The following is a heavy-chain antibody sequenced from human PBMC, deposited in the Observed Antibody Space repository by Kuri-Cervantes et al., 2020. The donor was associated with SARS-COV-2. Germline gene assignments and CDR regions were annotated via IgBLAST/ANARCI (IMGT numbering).Heavy chain of an antibody. J-gene: IGHJ4*02. CDR3: ARGPRWSIAASFDY. CDR1: GFTFSSYA. CDR2: INHSGST. V-gene: IGHV4-34*01. Sequence: ESLKISCAASGFTFSSYAMHWVRQPPGKGLEWIGEINHSGSTNYNPSLKSRVTISVDTSKNQFSLKLSSVTAADTAVYYCARGPRWSIAASFDYWGQGTLVTVSS. D-gene: IGHD6-6*01.